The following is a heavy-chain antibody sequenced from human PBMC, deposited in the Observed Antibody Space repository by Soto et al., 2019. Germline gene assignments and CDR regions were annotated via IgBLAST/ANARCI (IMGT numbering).Heavy chain of an antibody. CDR3: VAGACISGWYVVDY. CDR1: HFTFTNAW. CDR2: IKTKNDGGTT. V-gene: IGHV3-15*07. J-gene: IGHJ4*02. D-gene: IGHD6-19*01. Sequence: EVQLVESGGGFVKPGGSLRLSCAASHFTFTNAWMHSDRQAPGKAREWVGRIKTKNDGGTTDLAAPVKGRFAISRDDIKNALFLQTSSLKTEDTAMYDCVAGACISGWYVVDYWGQGTLVSVSS.